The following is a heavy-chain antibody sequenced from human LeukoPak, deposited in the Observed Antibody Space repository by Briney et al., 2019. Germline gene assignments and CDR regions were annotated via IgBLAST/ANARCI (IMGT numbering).Heavy chain of an antibody. Sequence: SETLSLTCGIYGGSFSSYYWSWVRQSPGKGLEWIGEINHSGSTNYNPSLKSRVTISVDTSKNQFSLKLSSVTAADTAVYYCARYDYGDQGDYWGQGTLVTVSS. V-gene: IGHV4-34*01. CDR2: INHSGST. CDR1: GGSFSSYY. J-gene: IGHJ4*02. D-gene: IGHD4-17*01. CDR3: ARYDYGDQGDY.